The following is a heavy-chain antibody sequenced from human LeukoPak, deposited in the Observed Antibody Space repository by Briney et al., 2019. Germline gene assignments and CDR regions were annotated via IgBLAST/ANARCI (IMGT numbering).Heavy chain of an antibody. V-gene: IGHV3-23*01. J-gene: IGHJ4*02. D-gene: IGHD3-16*02. Sequence: GGSLRLSCAASGFTFSDYYMSWIRQAPGEGLEWVSAIRASGGTAYYADSVKGRFTISRDNSRNTLYLQMNSLRAEDTAVYYCAKDLSRIMITFGGVIVSAQFGYWGQGTLVTVSS. CDR2: IRASGGTA. CDR3: AKDLSRIMITFGGVIVSAQFGY. CDR1: GFTFSDYY.